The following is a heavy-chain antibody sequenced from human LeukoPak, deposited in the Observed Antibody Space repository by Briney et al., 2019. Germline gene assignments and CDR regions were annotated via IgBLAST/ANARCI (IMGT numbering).Heavy chain of an antibody. Sequence: ASVKVSCKASGGTFSSYAISWVRQAPGQGLEWMGGIIPIFGTANYAQKFQGRVMITADESTSAAYMELSSLRSEDTAVYYCASIDSSGWYWGLIYYYMDVWGKGTTVTVSS. V-gene: IGHV1-69*13. J-gene: IGHJ6*03. CDR3: ASIDSSGWYWGLIYYYMDV. CDR2: IIPIFGTA. D-gene: IGHD6-19*01. CDR1: GGTFSSYA.